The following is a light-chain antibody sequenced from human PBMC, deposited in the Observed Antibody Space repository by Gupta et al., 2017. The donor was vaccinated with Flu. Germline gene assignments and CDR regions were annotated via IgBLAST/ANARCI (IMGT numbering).Light chain of an antibody. Sequence: SFVLTQPPSVSVTPGPTARITCGGNNIGSKSVHWYQQKPGQAPLLVIYDDSDRPSGIPERFSGSNSGNTATLTISTVEAGDEADYYCQLWDGGSDKQGVFGGGTKLTVL. CDR2: DDS. J-gene: IGLJ3*02. CDR1: NIGSKS. CDR3: QLWDGGSDKQGV. V-gene: IGLV3-21*02.